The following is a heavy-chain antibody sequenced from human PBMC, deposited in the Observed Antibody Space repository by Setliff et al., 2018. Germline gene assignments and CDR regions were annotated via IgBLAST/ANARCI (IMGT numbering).Heavy chain of an antibody. CDR1: GFSLSNARMG. CDR2: IFSNDEK. CDR3: GHRQGGNSFRVDN. Sequence: SGPTLVNPTETLTLTCTVSGFSLSNARMGVSWIRQPPGKALEWLAHIFSNDEKSYSTSLKSRLTISKDTSKSQVVLTMTNMDPVDTATYYCGHRQGGNSFRVDNWGQGTLVTVS. J-gene: IGHJ4*02. D-gene: IGHD1-26*01. V-gene: IGHV2-26*01.